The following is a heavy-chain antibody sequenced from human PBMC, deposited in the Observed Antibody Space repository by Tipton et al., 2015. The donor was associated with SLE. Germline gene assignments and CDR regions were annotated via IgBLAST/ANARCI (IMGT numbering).Heavy chain of an antibody. V-gene: IGHV4-4*08. CDR2: IYTSGST. CDR1: GGSISSYY. CDR3: ASGGYGSGSHYLGGWFDP. D-gene: IGHD3-10*01. J-gene: IGHJ5*02. Sequence: TLSPTCTVSGGSISSYYWSWIRQSPGKGLEWIGYIYTSGSTNYNPSLKSRVTISADTSKNQFSLKLSSVTAADTAVYYCASGGYGSGSHYLGGWFDPWGRGTLVTVSS.